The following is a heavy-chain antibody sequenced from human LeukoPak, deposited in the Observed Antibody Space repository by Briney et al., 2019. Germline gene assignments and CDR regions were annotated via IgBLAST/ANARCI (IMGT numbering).Heavy chain of an antibody. J-gene: IGHJ4*02. CDR1: GFTFGSPI. D-gene: IGHD6-19*01. CDR3: ARKTGWQFDY. Sequence: PGGSLRLSCVASGFTFGSPIMHWVRQAPGKGLEWVAVISYDENKKYYADSVKGRFTISRDNSKNTLYLQMNSLRPEDTAVYYCARKTGWQFDYWGQGTLVAVSS. CDR2: ISYDENKK. V-gene: IGHV3-30*01.